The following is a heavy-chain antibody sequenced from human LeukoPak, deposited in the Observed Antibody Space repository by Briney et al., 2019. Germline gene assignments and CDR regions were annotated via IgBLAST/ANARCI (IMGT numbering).Heavy chain of an antibody. CDR1: GFIVSNNY. CDR2: IYSSAYI. V-gene: IGHV3-53*01. J-gene: IGHJ1*01. Sequence: GESLRLSCAASGFIVSNNYMTWVRLAPGKGLEWVSIIYSSAYIYYSDSVKGRFTISRDNSKNTLYLQMNSLRAEDTAVYYCASQDVLHNGAHWVHLQHWGQGTLVTVSS. D-gene: IGHD2-8*01. CDR3: ASQDVLHNGAHWVHLQH.